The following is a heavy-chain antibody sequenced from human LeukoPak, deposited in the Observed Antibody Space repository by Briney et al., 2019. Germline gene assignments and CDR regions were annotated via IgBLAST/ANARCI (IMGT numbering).Heavy chain of an antibody. CDR1: GFVFDTYG. Sequence: GRSLRLSCAASGFVFDTYGMHWVRQAPGKGLEWLAGIWYDGSKKYYADSVKGRVTISRDNSKNTLYLQMNRLSAEDTAVYYCARGYCSGPAGDLRYWGQGTLVTVSS. D-gene: IGHD2-15*01. CDR2: IWYDGSKK. CDR3: ARGYCSGPAGDLRY. V-gene: IGHV3-33*08. J-gene: IGHJ4*02.